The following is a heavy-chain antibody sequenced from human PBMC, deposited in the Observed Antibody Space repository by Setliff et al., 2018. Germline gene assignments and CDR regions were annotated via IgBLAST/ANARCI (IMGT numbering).Heavy chain of an antibody. Sequence: KPSETLSLTCTVSGDSISSGSYYWTWIRQPAGKGLEWIGHFHTGGSTNYNRSLRSRVSISVDTSKNQFSLKLSSVTAADTATYYCARAGPTVTFLRVLVISWWDPWGQGSLVTVSS. CDR3: ARAGPTVTFLRVLVISWWDP. D-gene: IGHD3-3*01. CDR2: FHTGGST. V-gene: IGHV4-61*09. J-gene: IGHJ5*02. CDR1: GDSISSGSYY.